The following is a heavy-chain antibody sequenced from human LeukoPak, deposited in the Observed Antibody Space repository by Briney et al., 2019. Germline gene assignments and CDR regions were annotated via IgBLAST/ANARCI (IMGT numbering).Heavy chain of an antibody. CDR3: ARATRGYSGYGPSGYYFDY. J-gene: IGHJ4*02. V-gene: IGHV3-21*01. CDR1: GFTFSSYS. CDR2: INSSSSYI. D-gene: IGHD5-12*01. Sequence: PGGSLRLSCAASGFTFSSYSMNWVRQAPGKGLEWVSSINSSSSYIYYADSVKGRFTISRDNAKNSLYLQMNSLRAEDTAVYYCARATRGYSGYGPSGYYFDYWGQGTLVTVSS.